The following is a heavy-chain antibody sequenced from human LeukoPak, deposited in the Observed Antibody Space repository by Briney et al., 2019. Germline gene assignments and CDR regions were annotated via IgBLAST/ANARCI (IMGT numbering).Heavy chain of an antibody. D-gene: IGHD3-3*01. V-gene: IGHV4-4*09. CDR3: ASGYYLHYFDY. Sequence: SETLSLTCTVSGGSISSYYWSWIRQPPGKGLEWIGYIYTSGSTNYNPSLKSRVTISVDTSKNQFSLKLSSVTAADTAVYYCASGYYLHYFDYWGQGTLVTVSS. CDR1: GGSISSYY. CDR2: IYTSGST. J-gene: IGHJ4*02.